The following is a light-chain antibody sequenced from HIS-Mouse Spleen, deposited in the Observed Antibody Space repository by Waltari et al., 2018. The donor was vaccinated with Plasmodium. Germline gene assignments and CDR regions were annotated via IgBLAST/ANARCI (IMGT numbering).Light chain of an antibody. J-gene: IGLJ3*02. CDR3: QAWDSSTWV. CDR1: KLGDKY. V-gene: IGLV3-1*01. CDR2: QDS. Sequence: SYELTQPPSVSVSPGQTASITCSGDKLGDKYACWYQQKPGQSPVRVIYQDSKRPSGIPERFPGSNSGNTATLTISGTQAMDEADYYCQAWDSSTWVFGGGTKLTVL.